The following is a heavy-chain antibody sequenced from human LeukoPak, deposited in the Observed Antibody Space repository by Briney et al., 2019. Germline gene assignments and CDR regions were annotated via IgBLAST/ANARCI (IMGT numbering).Heavy chain of an antibody. Sequence: PGGSLRLSCAASGFTFSSYGMHWVRQAPGKGLEWVAFIRYDGSNKYYADSVKGRFTISRDNSKNTLYLQMNSLRAEDTAVYYCASVPLRGDAFDIWGQGTMVTVSS. CDR3: ASVPLRGDAFDI. D-gene: IGHD3-16*01. J-gene: IGHJ3*02. V-gene: IGHV3-30*02. CDR2: IRYDGSNK. CDR1: GFTFSSYG.